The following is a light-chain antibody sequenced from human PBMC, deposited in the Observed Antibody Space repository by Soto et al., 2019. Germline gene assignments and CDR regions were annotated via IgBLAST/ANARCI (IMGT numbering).Light chain of an antibody. CDR3: QQYNAWPKT. V-gene: IGKV3-15*01. J-gene: IGKJ1*01. CDR1: QSVTID. Sequence: EILMTQSPATLSVSPGERATLSCRASQSVTIDLAWYQQRPGQAPRLLIYGVSTRAPGIPARFSGSGSGTEFTLTISSLQSEDFAVFFCQQYNAWPKTFGRGTKVEIK. CDR2: GVS.